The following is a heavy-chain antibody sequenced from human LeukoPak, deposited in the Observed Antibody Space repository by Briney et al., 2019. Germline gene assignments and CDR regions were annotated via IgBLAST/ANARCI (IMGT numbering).Heavy chain of an antibody. J-gene: IGHJ4*02. CDR3: PRGRCSGGSCYSDS. CDR2: INSDGRST. D-gene: IGHD2-15*01. Sequence: PGGSLRLSCAASGFTFSSYWMHWVRQAPGKGLVWVSRINSDGRSTSYADSVKGRFTISRDNAKNTLYLQMTSRRAETTAVYSCPRGRCSGGSCYSDSWAQGPLVPVPS. CDR1: GFTFSSYW. V-gene: IGHV3-74*01.